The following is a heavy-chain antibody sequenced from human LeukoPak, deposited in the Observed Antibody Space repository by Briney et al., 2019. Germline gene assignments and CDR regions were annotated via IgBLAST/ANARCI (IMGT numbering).Heavy chain of an antibody. CDR1: GRSFSGYY. D-gene: IGHD2-2*01. V-gene: IGHV4-34*01. Sequence: SETLSLTCAVYGRSFSGYYWSWIRQPPGKGLEWIGEINHSGSANYNPSLKSRVTISVDTSKNQFSLKLSSVTAADTAVYYCARDGPGGGSSPSCYAGDCAFDIWGQGTMVTVSS. J-gene: IGHJ3*02. CDR3: ARDGPGGGSSPSCYAGDCAFDI. CDR2: INHSGSA.